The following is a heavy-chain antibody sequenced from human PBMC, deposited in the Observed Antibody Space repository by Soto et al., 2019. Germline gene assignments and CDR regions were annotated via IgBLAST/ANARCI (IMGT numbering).Heavy chain of an antibody. J-gene: IGHJ4*02. CDR1: GFTFSSYG. CDR3: ANNYYDSSGPPDY. Sequence: QVQLVESGGGVVQPGRSLRLSCAASGFTFSSYGMHWVRQAPGKGLEWVAVISYDGSNKCYADSVKGRFTISRDNSKNTLYLQMNSLRAEDTAVYYCANNYYDSSGPPDYWGQGTLVTVSS. V-gene: IGHV3-30*18. D-gene: IGHD3-22*01. CDR2: ISYDGSNK.